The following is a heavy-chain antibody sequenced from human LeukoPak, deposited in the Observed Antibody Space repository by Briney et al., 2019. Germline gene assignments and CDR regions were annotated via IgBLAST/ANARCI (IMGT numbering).Heavy chain of an antibody. CDR3: ARDRLYHYDSGSPLAYDGFDI. D-gene: IGHD3-10*01. Sequence: PGGSLSLSCAASGFTFRSYAMHGVRQAPGKGREWVGVKWYDGSNKYYEDSVKGRFTISRDNSKNTLYVQMNSLRAEDTAVYHCARDRLYHYDSGSPLAYDGFDIWGQGTMVTVSS. J-gene: IGHJ3*02. CDR1: GFTFRSYA. CDR2: KWYDGSNK. V-gene: IGHV3-33*01.